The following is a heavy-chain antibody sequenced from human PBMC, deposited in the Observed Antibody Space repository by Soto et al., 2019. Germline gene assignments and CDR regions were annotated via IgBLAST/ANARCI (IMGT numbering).Heavy chain of an antibody. CDR3: AKDKPGTTPFDY. Sequence: EVQLLESWGGLGQPGGSLRLSCAVSGFSISTYARNGVLQAPGKGLDWLSALSESGDRTHYADSVKGRFTITRDTSKHTLYLHMNPRRAEDTAVYYCAKDKPGTTPFDYWGQGTLVTVSS. D-gene: IGHD1-1*01. CDR2: LSESGDRT. V-gene: IGHV3-23*01. CDR1: GFSISTYA. J-gene: IGHJ4*02.